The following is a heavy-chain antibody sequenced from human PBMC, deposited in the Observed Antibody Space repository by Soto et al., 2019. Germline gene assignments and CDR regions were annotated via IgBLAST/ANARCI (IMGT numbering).Heavy chain of an antibody. CDR1: AFTFSSYA. J-gene: IGHJ4*02. V-gene: IGHV3-23*01. D-gene: IGHD6-19*01. CDR3: ARLVPGTWFGDY. CDR2: TSDGST. Sequence: EVQLLESGGGLVQPGGSLRLSCAASAFTFSSYAMSWVRQTPGKGLEWLSATSDGSTFYRESVKGRFTMSRDDSINMLFLHMSSLRAEDTATYYCARLVPGTWFGDYWGQGILVSVSS.